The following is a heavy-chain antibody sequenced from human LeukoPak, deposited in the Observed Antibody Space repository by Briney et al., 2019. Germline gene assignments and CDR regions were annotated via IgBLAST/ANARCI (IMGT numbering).Heavy chain of an antibody. J-gene: IGHJ4*02. CDR3: ARWKYADYERTFDY. CDR2: IYYSGNT. Sequence: PSETLSLTCIVSGGSISGYYWVWIRQPPGKGLEWIGYIYYSGNTNYNPSLKSRVTISVDTSKNQFSLKLTSATAADTAIYYCARWKYADYERTFDYWGQGILVTVSS. D-gene: IGHD4-17*01. CDR1: GGSISGYY. V-gene: IGHV4-59*01.